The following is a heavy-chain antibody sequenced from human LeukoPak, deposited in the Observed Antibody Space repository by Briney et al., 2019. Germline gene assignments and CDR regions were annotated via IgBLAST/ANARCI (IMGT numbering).Heavy chain of an antibody. Sequence: SETLSLTCGVSGYSISSGYYWGWIRQPPGKGLEWIGSIYHSGSTYYNPSLKSRVTISVDTSKDQFSLKLRSVAAADTALYYCARWDSGEWFHDAFDIWGQGTRVNVSS. CDR1: GYSISSGYY. J-gene: IGHJ3*02. CDR3: ARWDSGEWFHDAFDI. CDR2: IYHSGST. D-gene: IGHD3-3*01. V-gene: IGHV4-38-2*01.